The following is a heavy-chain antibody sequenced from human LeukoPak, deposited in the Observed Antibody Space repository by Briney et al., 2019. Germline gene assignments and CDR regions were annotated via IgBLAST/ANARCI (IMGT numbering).Heavy chain of an antibody. J-gene: IGHJ4*02. CDR1: GFTFSSNS. CDR2: ISTSSIYI. V-gene: IGHV3-21*01. D-gene: IGHD3-10*01. CDR3: ARDYGSGSYYTFDY. Sequence: GGSLRLSCAASGFTFSSNSMNWVRQAPGKGLEWVSSISTSSIYIYYADSVKGRFTISRDNAKNSLYLQMNSLRAEDTAVYYCARDYGSGSYYTFDYWGQGTLVTVSS.